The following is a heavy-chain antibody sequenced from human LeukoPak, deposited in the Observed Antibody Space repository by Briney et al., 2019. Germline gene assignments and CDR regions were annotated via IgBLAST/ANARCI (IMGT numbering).Heavy chain of an antibody. D-gene: IGHD3-22*01. CDR2: IDYSGGST. CDR1: GFTFSSYG. CDR3: AKVLRLGSGYPPDY. V-gene: IGHV3-23*01. J-gene: IGHJ4*02. Sequence: GGSLRLSCAASGFTFSSYGMSWIRQAPGKGLEWVSSIDYSGGSTHYADSVKGRFTISRDNSKNTLYLQMNSLRAEDTAVYYCAKVLRLGSGYPPDYWGQGTLVTVSS.